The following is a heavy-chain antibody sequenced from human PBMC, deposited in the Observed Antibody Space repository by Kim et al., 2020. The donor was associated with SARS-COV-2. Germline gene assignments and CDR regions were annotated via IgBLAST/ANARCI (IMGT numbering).Heavy chain of an antibody. Sequence: GESLKISCKGSGYSFTSYWIGWVRQMPGKGLEWMGIIYPGDSDTRYSPSFQGQVTISADKSISTAYLQWSSLKASDTAMYYCARQRCSSTSCYLLTGWFDPWGQGTLVTVSS. J-gene: IGHJ5*02. CDR3: ARQRCSSTSCYLLTGWFDP. CDR2: IYPGDSDT. D-gene: IGHD2-2*01. CDR1: GYSFTSYW. V-gene: IGHV5-51*01.